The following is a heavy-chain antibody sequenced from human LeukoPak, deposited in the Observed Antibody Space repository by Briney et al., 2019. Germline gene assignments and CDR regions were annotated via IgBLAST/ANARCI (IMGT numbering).Heavy chain of an antibody. CDR2: IRYDGSNK. V-gene: IGHV3-30*02. CDR3: AKGMGHYYGSGSYYPTIDAFDI. J-gene: IGHJ3*02. Sequence: GGSLRLSCAASGFTFSSYGMHWVRQAPGKGLEWVAFIRYDGSNKYYADSVKGRFTISRDNSKNTLYLQMNSLRAEDTAVYYCAKGMGHYYGSGSYYPTIDAFDIWGQGTMVTVSS. D-gene: IGHD3-10*01. CDR1: GFTFSSYG.